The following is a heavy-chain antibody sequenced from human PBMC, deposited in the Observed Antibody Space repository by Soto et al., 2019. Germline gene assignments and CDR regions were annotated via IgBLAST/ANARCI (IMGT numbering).Heavy chain of an antibody. J-gene: IGHJ4*02. V-gene: IGHV3-30*18. CDR3: ANDTYYSDSTGYYVFDN. Sequence: PWGSRRLSCASSGFTFSTYVMHGVRQARGKGLEWVAGISYDGSNKHYAESVKGRLTISRDNSKNTLYLKMSSLRDEDTAVYSCANDTYYSDSTGYYVFDNWGQGTLVNVSS. CDR2: ISYDGSNK. CDR1: GFTFSTYV. D-gene: IGHD3-22*01.